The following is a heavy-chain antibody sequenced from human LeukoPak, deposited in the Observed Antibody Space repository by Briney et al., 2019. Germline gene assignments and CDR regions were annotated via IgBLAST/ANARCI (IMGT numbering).Heavy chain of an antibody. CDR1: GFTFSSYE. CDR3: ARVGCSSSAFEFDY. V-gene: IGHV3-48*03. D-gene: IGHD6-6*01. J-gene: IGHJ4*02. Sequence: PGGFLRLSCAASGFTFSSYEMNWVRQAPGKGLEWVSYISSSGSTIYYADSVKGRFTISRDNAKNSLYLQMNSLRAEDTAVYYCARVGCSSSAFEFDYWGQGTLVTVSS. CDR2: ISSSGSTI.